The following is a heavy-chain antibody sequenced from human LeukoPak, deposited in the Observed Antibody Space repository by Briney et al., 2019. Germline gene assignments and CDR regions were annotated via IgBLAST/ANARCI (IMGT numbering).Heavy chain of an antibody. CDR1: GYSISSGYY. CDR2: INHSGST. Sequence: SETLSLTCTVSGYSISSGYYWGWTRQPPGKGLEWIGEINHSGSTNYNPSLKSRVTISVDTSKNQFSLKLSSVTAADTAVYYCARRRGLVRGVIIKGPVDYWGQGTLVTVSS. CDR3: ARRRGLVRGVIIKGPVDY. J-gene: IGHJ4*02. D-gene: IGHD3-10*01. V-gene: IGHV4-38-2*02.